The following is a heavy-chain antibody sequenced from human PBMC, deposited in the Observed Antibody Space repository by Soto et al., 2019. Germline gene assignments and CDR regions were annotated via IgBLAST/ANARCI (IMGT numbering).Heavy chain of an antibody. CDR3: EREEVNQGLLWFGELRGRTFAGCIDV. Sequence: ASVKVSCKASGYTFTSYGISWVRQAPVQGLEWMGWISAYNGNTIYAQKIQGRVTMTTDTSSSIAYLELRSLRPDVTAVYDCEREEVNQGLLWFGELRGRTFAGCIDVWGQGTTVTVSS. CDR2: ISAYNGNT. CDR1: GYTFTSYG. J-gene: IGHJ6*02. D-gene: IGHD3-10*01. V-gene: IGHV1-18*01.